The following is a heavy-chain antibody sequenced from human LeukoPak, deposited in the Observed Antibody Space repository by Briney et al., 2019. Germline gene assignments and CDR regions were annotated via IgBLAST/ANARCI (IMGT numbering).Heavy chain of an antibody. D-gene: IGHD1-26*01. CDR1: GGSFSGYY. J-gene: IGHJ4*02. CDR3: ARQGRGSYYRY. Sequence: PSETLSLTCAVYGGSFSGYYWSWIRQPPGKGLEWIGEINHSGSTNYDPSLKSRVTISVDTSKNQFSLKLSSVTAADTAVYYCARQGRGSYYRYWGQGTPVTVSS. V-gene: IGHV4-34*01. CDR2: INHSGST.